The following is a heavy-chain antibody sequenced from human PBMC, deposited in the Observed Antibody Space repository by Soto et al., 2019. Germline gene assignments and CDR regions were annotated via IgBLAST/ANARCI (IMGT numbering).Heavy chain of an antibody. V-gene: IGHV1-69*01. CDR2: LIPIFGTA. D-gene: IGHD3-16*02. CDR1: GGTFSSYA. CDR3: ASLAAMITFGGVIVPDYYYGMDV. J-gene: IGHJ6*04. Sequence: QVQLVQSGAEVKKPGSSVKVSCKASGGTFSSYAISWVRQAPGQGLEWMGGLIPIFGTANYAQKFQGRVKITADDSTSTAYIEVSSLRSEDTAVYYCASLAAMITFGGVIVPDYYYGMDVWGKGTTVTVSS.